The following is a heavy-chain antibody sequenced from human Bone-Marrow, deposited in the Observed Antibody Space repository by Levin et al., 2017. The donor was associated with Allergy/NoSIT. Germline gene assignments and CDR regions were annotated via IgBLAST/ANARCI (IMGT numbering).Heavy chain of an antibody. D-gene: IGHD5-12*01. CDR1: GLSFSGFA. V-gene: IGHV3-33*08. CDR2: IRHDGSNR. CDR3: ARDGRDQWLIYGMDV. Sequence: GESLKISCAASGLSFSGFAMHWVRQAPGKGLEWVAVIRHDGSNRYYADSVKGRFTISRDNSKNTLYLQMNSLRVEDTAVYYCARDGRDQWLIYGMDVWGQGTTVTVSS. J-gene: IGHJ6*02.